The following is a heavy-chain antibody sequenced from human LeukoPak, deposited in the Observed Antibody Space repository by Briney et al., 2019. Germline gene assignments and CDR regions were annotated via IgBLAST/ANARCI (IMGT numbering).Heavy chain of an antibody. Sequence: SETLSLTCTVSGGSISGNYWSWIRQPPGKGLEWIGYIYYSGSTSYSPSLKSRVTMSVDTSKNQFSLRSNSVTAADSAMYYCARWYCRGDTCYHLDVWGKGATVTVSS. CDR1: GGSISGNY. CDR3: ARWYCRGDTCYHLDV. D-gene: IGHD2-21*02. J-gene: IGHJ6*03. V-gene: IGHV4-59*01. CDR2: IYYSGST.